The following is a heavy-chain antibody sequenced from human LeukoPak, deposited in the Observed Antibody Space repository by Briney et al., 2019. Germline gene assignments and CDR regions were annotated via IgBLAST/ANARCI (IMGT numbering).Heavy chain of an antibody. CDR2: IYSGGST. D-gene: IGHD3-9*01. CDR1: GFTVSSNY. J-gene: IGHJ4*02. Sequence: PGGSLRRSYAASGFTVSSNYMSWVRQAPGKGLEWVSVIYSGGSTYYADSVKGRFTISRDNSKNTLYLQMNSLRAEDTAVYYCARDLTGVFDYWGQGTMVSVSS. V-gene: IGHV3-53*01. CDR3: ARDLTGVFDY.